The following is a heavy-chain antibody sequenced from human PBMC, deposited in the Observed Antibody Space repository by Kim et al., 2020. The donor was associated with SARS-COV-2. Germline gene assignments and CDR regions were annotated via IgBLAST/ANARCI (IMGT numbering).Heavy chain of an antibody. CDR1: GFTFSSNA. J-gene: IGHJ4*02. Sequence: GGSLRLSCAASGFTFSSNAMHWVRQAPGKGLEWVTVISYDGSNKFYTDSVKGRFIISRDNSKNTLYLEMNSLKTEDTAVYYCAKDYSRKYFEYWGQGTLVTVSS. D-gene: IGHD6-13*01. CDR2: ISYDGSNK. CDR3: AKDYSRKYFEY. V-gene: IGHV3-30-3*01.